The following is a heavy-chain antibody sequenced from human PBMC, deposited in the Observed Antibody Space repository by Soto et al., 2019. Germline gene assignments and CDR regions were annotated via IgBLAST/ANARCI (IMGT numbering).Heavy chain of an antibody. CDR2: ITSSGGNT. CDR1: GFTFNNYA. D-gene: IGHD4-17*01. Sequence: EVQLLESGGGLVQPGGSLRLSCAASGFTFNNYAMSWVRQAPGKGLEWVSTITSSGGNTYSSDSVKGRFTISRDNSKNTLYLQMNSLRAEDTALDYWAKDLYGGYDFDCWGQGNLVTVSS. J-gene: IGHJ4*02. CDR3: AKDLYGGYDFDC. V-gene: IGHV3-23*01.